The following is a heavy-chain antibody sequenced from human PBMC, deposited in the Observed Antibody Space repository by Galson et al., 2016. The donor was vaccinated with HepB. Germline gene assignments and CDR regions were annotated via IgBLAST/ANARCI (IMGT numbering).Heavy chain of an antibody. J-gene: IGHJ6*02. D-gene: IGHD3-3*01. CDR2: ISGSGGST. Sequence: SLRLSCAASGFTFSSYAMSWVRQAPGKGLEWVSAISGSGGSTYYADSVKGRFTISRDNSKNTLYLQMNSLRAEDTAVYYCAKDLGFLERLFFDSYYYGMDVWGQGTTVTVSS. V-gene: IGHV3-23*01. CDR1: GFTFSSYA. CDR3: AKDLGFLERLFFDSYYYGMDV.